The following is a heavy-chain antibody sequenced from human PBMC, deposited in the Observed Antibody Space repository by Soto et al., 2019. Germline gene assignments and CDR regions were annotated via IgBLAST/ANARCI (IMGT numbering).Heavy chain of an antibody. CDR1: GFTFSTYT. Sequence: EVQVVESGGGLVKPGGSLRLSCAASGFTFSTYTMTWVRQAPGKGLQWVSSISISSSYRYYADSVTGRFTISRDNAKNSLYRQLNSLRADATAVYYCAGLPSYGGNNCSADYWGQGTLVTVSS. D-gene: IGHD2-21*01. CDR2: ISISSSYR. V-gene: IGHV3-21*06. CDR3: AGLPSYGGNNCSADY. J-gene: IGHJ4*02.